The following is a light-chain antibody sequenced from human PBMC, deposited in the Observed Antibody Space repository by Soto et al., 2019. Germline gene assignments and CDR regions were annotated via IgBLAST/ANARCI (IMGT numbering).Light chain of an antibody. V-gene: IGLV8-61*01. J-gene: IGLJ3*02. CDR3: VLYMGSWV. CDR1: SGSVSTSYY. CDR2: STN. Sequence: QAVVTQEPSSSVSPGGTVTLTCGLSSGSVSTSYYPSWYQQTPGQAPRTLIYSTNTRSSGVPDRFSGSILGNKAALTITGAQADDESDYYCVLYMGSWVFGGGTKVTVL.